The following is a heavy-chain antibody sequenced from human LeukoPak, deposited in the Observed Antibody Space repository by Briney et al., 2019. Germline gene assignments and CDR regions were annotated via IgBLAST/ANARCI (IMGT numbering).Heavy chain of an antibody. J-gene: IGHJ4*02. D-gene: IGHD3-3*01. CDR2: IYYSGST. V-gene: IGHV4-59*01. CDR1: GGSISSYY. Sequence: SETLSLTCTVSGGSISSYYWCWIRQPPGKRLEWIGHIYYSGSTNYNPSLKSRVTISVDTSKNQFSLKLSSVTAADTAVYYCASRSSIRSGYQDTLYYFDSWGQGTLVTVSS. CDR3: ASRSSIRSGYQDTLYYFDS.